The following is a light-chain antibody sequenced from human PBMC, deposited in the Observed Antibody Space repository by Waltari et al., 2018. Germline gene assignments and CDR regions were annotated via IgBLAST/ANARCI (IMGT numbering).Light chain of an antibody. Sequence: EIVLTQPPGTLSLSPGQRATLSCRASQSVGKYLAWYQQKPGQAPRLLIYDASTRATGIPDRFSGSGSGTDFSLTISRLEPEDFAVYYCQKYVNLPATFGQGTKVEIK. CDR3: QKYVNLPAT. CDR2: DAS. CDR1: QSVGKY. J-gene: IGKJ1*01. V-gene: IGKV3-20*01.